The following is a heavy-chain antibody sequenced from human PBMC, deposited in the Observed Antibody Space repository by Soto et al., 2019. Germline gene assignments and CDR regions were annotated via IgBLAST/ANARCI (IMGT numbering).Heavy chain of an antibody. CDR2: ISAYNGKT. J-gene: IGHJ6*02. D-gene: IGHD1-1*01. Sequence: GESLKISCKGSGYSFTSYWIGWVRQAHGQGLEWMGWISAYNGKTKYAQKLQGRVNITRDTSASTTYMELSSLRSEDTAVYYCARGKGMEENYSYYGLDIWGQGTTDTVS. V-gene: IGHV1-18*04. CDR3: ARGKGMEENYSYYGLDI. CDR1: GYSFTSYW.